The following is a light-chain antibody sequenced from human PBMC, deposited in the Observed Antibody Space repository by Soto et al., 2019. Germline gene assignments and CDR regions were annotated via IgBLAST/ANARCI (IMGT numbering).Light chain of an antibody. Sequence: EIVMTRSPATLSVSPGARATLSCRAIQTVSSSSLAWYQQKPGQAPRLLIFGASTRAAGFPDRFSGSGSGTDFTLTISSREPEDFAVYYCQQRSNWPPITFGQGTRLEIK. J-gene: IGKJ5*01. V-gene: IGKV3D-20*02. CDR2: GAS. CDR1: QTVSSSS. CDR3: QQRSNWPPIT.